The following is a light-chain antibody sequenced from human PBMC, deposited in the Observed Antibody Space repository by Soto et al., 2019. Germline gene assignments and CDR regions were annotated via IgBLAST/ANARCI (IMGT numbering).Light chain of an antibody. Sequence: QSVLTQHASVAGSPGQSITISCTGTSGDIGSYNRVSWYQQHPGKAPKLIIYEVTDRPSGVSNRFSGSKSGNTASLTISGLQAEDEADYYCCSYAGSSTPYVFGTGTKVTVL. CDR2: EVT. CDR1: SGDIGSYNR. CDR3: CSYAGSSTPYV. J-gene: IGLJ1*01. V-gene: IGLV2-23*02.